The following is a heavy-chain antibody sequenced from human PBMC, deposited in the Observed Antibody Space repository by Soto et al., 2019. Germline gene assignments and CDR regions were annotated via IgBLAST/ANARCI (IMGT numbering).Heavy chain of an antibody. D-gene: IGHD6-19*01. V-gene: IGHV1-2*04. Sequence: ASVKVSCKASGYTFTGYYMHWVRKAPGQGLEWMGWINPNSGGTNYAQKFQGWVTMTRDTSISTAYMELSRLRSDDTAVYYCARGSQGAVAEGVDYWGQGTLVTVSS. J-gene: IGHJ4*02. CDR3: ARGSQGAVAEGVDY. CDR2: INPNSGGT. CDR1: GYTFTGYY.